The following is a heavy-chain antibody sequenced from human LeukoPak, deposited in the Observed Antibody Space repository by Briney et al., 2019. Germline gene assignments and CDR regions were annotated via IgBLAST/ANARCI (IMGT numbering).Heavy chain of an antibody. CDR1: GFTFSTYA. CDR2: ISYSGSRT. Sequence: GGSLRLSCAASGFTFSTYAMSWVRQAPGKGLQWVSTISYSGSRTYYPDSVKGRFTISRDNSKNTLYLQMNGLRADDTAVYYCAVSFGDETSYWGQGTLVTVSS. V-gene: IGHV3-23*01. D-gene: IGHD3-10*01. J-gene: IGHJ4*02. CDR3: AVSFGDETSY.